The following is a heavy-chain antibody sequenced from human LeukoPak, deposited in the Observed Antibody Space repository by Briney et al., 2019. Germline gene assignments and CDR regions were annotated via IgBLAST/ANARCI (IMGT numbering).Heavy chain of an antibody. CDR1: GYSFTDYY. V-gene: IGHV1-2*02. Sequence: GASVKVSCKASGYSFTDYYMHWVRQAPGQGLEWMGWINPNSGGTNYAQKFQGRVTMTRDTSISTAYMELSRLRSDDTAVYYCARVLDLEVPTVHPDAFDIWGQGTIVTVSS. D-gene: IGHD1-1*01. J-gene: IGHJ3*02. CDR3: ARVLDLEVPTVHPDAFDI. CDR2: INPNSGGT.